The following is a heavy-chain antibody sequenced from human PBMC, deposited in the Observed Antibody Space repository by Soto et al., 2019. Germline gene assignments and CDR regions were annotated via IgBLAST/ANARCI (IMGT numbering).Heavy chain of an antibody. J-gene: IGHJ6*02. CDR2: INLNSGGT. V-gene: IGHV1-2*02. CDR1: GYTFTGYY. CDR3: AAAIKEVLSATGVVLYYYGMDV. Sequence: QAQLVQSGAVVKKPGASVKVSCKASGYTFTGYYLHWVRQAPGQGLEWMGWINLNSGGTNYAQKFQGRVTMTRDTSIRTAYMDLSRLRSDDTATYYCAAAIKEVLSATGVVLYYYGMDVWGQGTTVTVSS. D-gene: IGHD2-2*02.